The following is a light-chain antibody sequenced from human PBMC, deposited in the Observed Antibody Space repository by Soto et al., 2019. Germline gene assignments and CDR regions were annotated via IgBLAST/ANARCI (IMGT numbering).Light chain of an antibody. CDR1: QSVSSN. V-gene: IGKV3-15*01. CDR3: QQYNNWPPIT. J-gene: IGKJ3*01. CDR2: GAS. Sequence: EIGMTKSPATLSVSPGERATLSCRASQSVSSNLAWYQQKPGQAPRLLIYGASTRATGIPARFSGSGSGTEFTLTISSLQSEDFAVYYCQQYNNWPPITFGPGTKVDIK.